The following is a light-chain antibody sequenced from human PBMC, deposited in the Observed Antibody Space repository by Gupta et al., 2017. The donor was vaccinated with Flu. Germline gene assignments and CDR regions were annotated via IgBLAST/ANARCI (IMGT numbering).Light chain of an antibody. CDR3: QQYHEAPPT. V-gene: IGKV1-33*01. CDR1: QDIRNY. CDR2: DVS. J-gene: IGKJ1*01. Sequence: PFSLSASVGDRVTITCRASQDIRNYLNWYQQKPGKAPKLLIYDVSSLDTGVPSRFSGTGFETTFFLTITSLQPEDFATYYCQQYHEAPPTFGQGTKVEIK.